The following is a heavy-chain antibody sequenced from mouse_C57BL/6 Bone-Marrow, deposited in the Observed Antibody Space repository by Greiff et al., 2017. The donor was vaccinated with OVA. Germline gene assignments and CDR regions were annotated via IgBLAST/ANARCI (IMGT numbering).Heavy chain of an antibody. CDR3: ARGGGYYPDY. CDR2: IDPSGSYT. V-gene: IGHV1-69*01. CDR1: GYTFTSYW. Sequence: QVQLQQPGAELVMPGASVTLSCKASGYTFTSYWMPWVKQRPGQGLEWIGEIDPSGSYTNYNQKFKGKSTLTVDKSSSTAYMQLSSLTSEDAAVYYCARGGGYYPDYWGQGTTLTVSS. D-gene: IGHD1-1*02. J-gene: IGHJ2*01.